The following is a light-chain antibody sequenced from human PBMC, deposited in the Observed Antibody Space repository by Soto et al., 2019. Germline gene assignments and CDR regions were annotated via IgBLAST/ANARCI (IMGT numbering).Light chain of an antibody. Sequence: QLVLTQSPSASASLGASVKITCTLSSGHSRYAIAWHQQQPEKGPRYLMKVNSDGSHIKGDGIPDRFSGSSSGAERYLTISSLQSEDEADYSCQTWGTSIRIFGGGTKVTVL. CDR3: QTWGTSIRI. J-gene: IGLJ2*01. CDR2: VNSDGSH. CDR1: SGHSRYA. V-gene: IGLV4-69*01.